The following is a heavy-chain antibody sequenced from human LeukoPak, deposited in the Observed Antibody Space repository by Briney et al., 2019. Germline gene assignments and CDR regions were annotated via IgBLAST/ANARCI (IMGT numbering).Heavy chain of an antibody. CDR3: SRAACYVYMYV. CDR1: GGSLSSFY. Sequence: SETLSLTCTVSGGSLSSFYWSWIRQPPGKGLQWIGYILCSGSTNNNPSSKRRATISAGTSKNQFFLMLRSVTAADTAAYYCSRAACYVYMYVWAKGTPVTVSS. D-gene: IGHD2-15*01. V-gene: IGHV4-59*01. CDR2: ILCSGST. J-gene: IGHJ6*03.